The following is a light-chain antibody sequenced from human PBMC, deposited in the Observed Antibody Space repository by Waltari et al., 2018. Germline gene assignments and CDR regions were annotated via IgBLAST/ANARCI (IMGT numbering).Light chain of an antibody. CDR2: GVR. V-gene: IGLV2-14*03. Sequence: QSALTQPASVSGSPGQSITISCTGTSRDVGGHGFVPWYQQYPGKAPKLIIYGVRCRPSGVSNRFSGSKSGNTASLTISGLQTEDEADYYCSSYTSTSTPYNVFGSGTKVTVL. CDR1: SRDVGGHGF. J-gene: IGLJ6*01. CDR3: SSYTSTSTPYNV.